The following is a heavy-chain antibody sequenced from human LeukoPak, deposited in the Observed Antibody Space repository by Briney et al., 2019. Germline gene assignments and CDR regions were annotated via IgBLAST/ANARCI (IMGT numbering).Heavy chain of an antibody. CDR2: IYYSGST. D-gene: IGHD5-12*01. CDR1: GGSISSGGYY. J-gene: IGHJ4*02. V-gene: IGHV4-31*03. CDR3: ARRFGYAEQFDY. Sequence: PSETLSLTCTVSGGSISSGGYYWSWIRQHPGKGLEWIGYIYYSGSTYYNPPLKSRVTISVDTSKNQFSLKLSSVTAADTAVYYCARRFGYAEQFDYWGQGTLVTVSS.